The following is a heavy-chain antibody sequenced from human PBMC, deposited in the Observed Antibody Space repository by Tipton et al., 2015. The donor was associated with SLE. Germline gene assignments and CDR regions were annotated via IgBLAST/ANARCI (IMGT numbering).Heavy chain of an antibody. J-gene: IGHJ6*02. D-gene: IGHD2-21*01. CDR2: VYYSGST. V-gene: IGHV4-59*01. CDR3: ARVVPYYYYGMDV. CDR1: GGAISNYY. Sequence: TLSLTCTVSGGAISNYYWSWIRQPPGEGLEWIGYVYYSGSTRYNPSLKNRVAISVDTSKTQFSLRLTSVTAADTAVYYCARVVPYYYYGMDVWGPGTTVTVSS.